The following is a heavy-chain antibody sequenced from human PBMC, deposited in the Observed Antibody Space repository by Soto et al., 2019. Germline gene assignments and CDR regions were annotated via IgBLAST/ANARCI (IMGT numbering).Heavy chain of an antibody. CDR1: GFTVSSNY. D-gene: IGHD3-16*01. CDR3: ASQGYMITFGGVSGND. CDR2: IYSGGST. J-gene: IGHJ4*02. V-gene: IGHV3-66*04. Sequence: GGSLRLSCAASGFTVSSNYMSWVRQAPGKGLEWVSVIYSGGSTYYADSVKGRFTISRDNSKNTLYLQMNSLRAEDTAVYYCASQGYMITFGGVSGNDWGQGTLVTVSS.